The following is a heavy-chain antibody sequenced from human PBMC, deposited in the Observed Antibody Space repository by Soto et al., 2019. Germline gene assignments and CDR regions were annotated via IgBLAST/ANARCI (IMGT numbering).Heavy chain of an antibody. Sequence: EVQLVESGGGLVQPGGSLRLSCAASGFTFSSYSMNWVRQAPGKGLEWVSYISSSSSTIYYADSVKGRFTISRDNAKNSLYLQMNSLRDEDTDVYYCARDPGDYGEYGMDVWGQGTTVTVSS. D-gene: IGHD4-17*01. CDR1: GFTFSSYS. CDR3: ARDPGDYGEYGMDV. V-gene: IGHV3-48*02. CDR2: ISSSSSTI. J-gene: IGHJ6*02.